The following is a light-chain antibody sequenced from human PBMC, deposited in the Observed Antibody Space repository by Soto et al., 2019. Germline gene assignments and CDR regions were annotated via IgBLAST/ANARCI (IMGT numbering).Light chain of an antibody. Sequence: EIVLTQSPATLSLSPGERATLSCRASQSVSSYLAWYQQKPGQAPRLLIYDASNRATGVPARFSGSGSGTDFTLTISRLEPEDFAVYYCQQSGSSPPTFGQGTKVDI. J-gene: IGKJ1*01. V-gene: IGKV3-11*01. CDR2: DAS. CDR3: QQSGSSPPT. CDR1: QSVSSY.